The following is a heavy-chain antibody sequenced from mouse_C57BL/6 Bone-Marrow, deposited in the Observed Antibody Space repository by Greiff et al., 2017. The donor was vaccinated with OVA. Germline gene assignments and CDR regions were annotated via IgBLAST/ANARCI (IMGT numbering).Heavy chain of an antibody. D-gene: IGHD1-1*01. Sequence: QVQLKQPGAELVKPGASVKLSCKASGYTFTSYWMHWVKQRPGQGLEWIGMIHPNSGSTNYNEKFKSKATLTVDKSSSTAYMQLSSLTSEDSAVDDCARSRYGSSYDYWGQGTTLTVSS. CDR3: ARSRYGSSYDY. CDR2: IHPNSGST. V-gene: IGHV1-64*01. CDR1: GYTFTSYW. J-gene: IGHJ2*01.